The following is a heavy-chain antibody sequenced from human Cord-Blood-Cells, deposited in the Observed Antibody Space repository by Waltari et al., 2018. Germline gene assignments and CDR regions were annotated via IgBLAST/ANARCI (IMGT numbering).Heavy chain of an antibody. D-gene: IGHD6-13*01. V-gene: IGHV3-21*01. Sequence: EVQLVESGGGLVKPGGSRSPPCAASGSTFSSYTMTWFGKAPGRGLEWVSSISSSSSYIYYADSVKGRFTISRDNAKNSLYLQMNSLRAEDTAVYYCARGGQQLVLGDSGDWFDPWGQGTLVTVSS. CDR1: GSTFSSYT. CDR2: ISSSSSYI. CDR3: ARGGQQLVLGDSGDWFDP. J-gene: IGHJ5*02.